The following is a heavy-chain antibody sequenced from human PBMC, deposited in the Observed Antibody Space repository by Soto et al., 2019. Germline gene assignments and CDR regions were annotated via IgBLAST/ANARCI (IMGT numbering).Heavy chain of an antibody. CDR3: ARAGYYYYGMDV. Sequence: QVQLQESGPGLVKPSETLSLTCTVSGGSISSYYWSWIRQPPGKGLEWTGYIYYSGSTNYNPSLKSRVTISVDTSKNQFSLKLSSVTAADTAVYYCARAGYYYYGMDVWGQGTTVTVSS. V-gene: IGHV4-59*01. CDR2: IYYSGST. J-gene: IGHJ6*02. CDR1: GGSISSYY.